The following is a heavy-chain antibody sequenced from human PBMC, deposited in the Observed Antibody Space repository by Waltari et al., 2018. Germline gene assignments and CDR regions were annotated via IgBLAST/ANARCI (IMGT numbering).Heavy chain of an antibody. CDR2: IKQDGSAK. J-gene: IGHJ4*02. Sequence: EVQLVESGGGLVQPGGSLRLSCEASGFTFCRCWMSWVRLAPGKGLEFVVNIKQDGSAKNHVDSVKGRFTISRDNARNIVYLQMNSLRDEDTAVYYCVKDEWEAYFEFWGQGTLVTVSS. CDR1: GFTFCRCW. V-gene: IGHV3-7*01. D-gene: IGHD1-26*01. CDR3: VKDEWEAYFEF.